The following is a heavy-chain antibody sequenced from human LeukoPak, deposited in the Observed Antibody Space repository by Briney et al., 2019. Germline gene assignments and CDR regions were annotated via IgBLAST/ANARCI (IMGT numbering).Heavy chain of an antibody. CDR2: IWYDGSNK. CDR3: ARDASCSGGSCYTDYYYGMDV. Sequence: GRSLRLSCAASGFTFSSYGMHWVRQAPGKGLEWVAVIWYDGSNKYYADSVKGRFTISRDNSKNTLYLQMNSLRAEDTAVYYCARDASCSGGSCYTDYYYGMDVWGKGTTVTVSS. D-gene: IGHD2-15*01. V-gene: IGHV3-33*01. J-gene: IGHJ6*04. CDR1: GFTFSSYG.